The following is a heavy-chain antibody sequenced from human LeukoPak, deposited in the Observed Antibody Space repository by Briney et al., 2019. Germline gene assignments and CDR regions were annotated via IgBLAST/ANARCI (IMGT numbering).Heavy chain of an antibody. D-gene: IGHD3-22*01. CDR3: ARDPNYYDTSGPSFDY. V-gene: IGHV4-4*07. Sequence: PSETLSLTCTVSVVSVRNYYWSWIRQPAGRGLEWIGRVNIAGNNVNNPSLKGRVIMLVDKCKNQFSLRMTSVSAADQAVYCLARDPNYYDTSGPSFDYWGLGLLVTVSS. CDR1: VVSVRNYY. CDR2: VNIAGNN. J-gene: IGHJ4*02.